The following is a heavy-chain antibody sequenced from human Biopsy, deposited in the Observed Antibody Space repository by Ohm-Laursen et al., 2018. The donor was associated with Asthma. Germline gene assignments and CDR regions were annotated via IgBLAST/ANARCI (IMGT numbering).Heavy chain of an antibody. CDR1: GGSFSSNY. J-gene: IGHJ3*02. V-gene: IGHV3-53*01. D-gene: IGHD4-23*01. Sequence: LSLTCAVYGGSFSSNYWSWIRQTPGKGLEWVSVIYSGGGTYYADSVQGRVTISRDNSKNTLSLQMNSLRAEDTAVYYCARAYGGSFFSGAFDIWGQGTMVTVSS. CDR3: ARAYGGSFFSGAFDI. CDR2: IYSGGGT.